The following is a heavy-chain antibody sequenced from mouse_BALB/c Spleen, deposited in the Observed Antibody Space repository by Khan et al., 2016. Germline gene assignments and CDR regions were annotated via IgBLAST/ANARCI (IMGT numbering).Heavy chain of an antibody. D-gene: IGHD4-1*01. J-gene: IGHJ4*01. CDR3: ARSGLGRGPYAMDY. CDR2: ILPGSGST. CDR1: GYTFSSYW. Sequence: QVQLQQSGAELMKPGASVKISCKATGYTFSSYWIEWVKQRPGHGLEWIGEILPGSGSTNYNEKFKGKATFTADTSSNTSYMQRSSLTSEDSAVYYGARSGLGRGPYAMDYWGQGTSVTVSS. V-gene: IGHV1-9*01.